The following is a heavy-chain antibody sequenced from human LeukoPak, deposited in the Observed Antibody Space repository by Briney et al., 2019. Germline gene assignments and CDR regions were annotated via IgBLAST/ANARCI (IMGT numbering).Heavy chain of an antibody. V-gene: IGHV4-59*01. CDR3: ARGGIAARRPTIYYYYYYVDV. CDR2: IYYSGST. J-gene: IGHJ6*03. Sequence: SETLSLTCTVSGGSISSYYWSWIRQPPGKGLEWIGYIYYSGSTNYNPSLKSRVTISVDTSKNQFSLKLSSVTAADTALYYCARGGIAARRPTIYYYYYYVDVWGKGTTVTVSS. D-gene: IGHD6-6*01. CDR1: GGSISSYY.